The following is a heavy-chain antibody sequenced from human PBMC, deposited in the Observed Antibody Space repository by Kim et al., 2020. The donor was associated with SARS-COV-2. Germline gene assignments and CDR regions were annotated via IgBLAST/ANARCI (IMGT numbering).Heavy chain of an antibody. CDR3: ARVLGAAADPFYYFDY. Sequence: ASVKVSCKASGYTFTSYAMHWVRQAPGQRLEWMGWINAGNGNTKYSQKFQGRVTITRDTSASTAYMELSSLRSEDTAVYYCARVLGAAADPFYYFDYWGQGTLVTVSS. CDR1: GYTFTSYA. J-gene: IGHJ4*02. V-gene: IGHV1-3*01. CDR2: INAGNGNT. D-gene: IGHD6-13*01.